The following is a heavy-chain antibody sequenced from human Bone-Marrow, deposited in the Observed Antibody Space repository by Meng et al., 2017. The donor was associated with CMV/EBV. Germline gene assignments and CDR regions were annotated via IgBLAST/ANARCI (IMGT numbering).Heavy chain of an antibody. V-gene: IGHV3-23*01. J-gene: IGHJ4*02. CDR3: AKGAIFGVTAPDY. CDR2: IRGSDGIA. CDR1: GFTFSTYT. D-gene: IGHD3-3*01. Sequence: GESLKISCAASGFTFSTYTMSWVRRAPGKGLEWVSRIRGSDGIASYADSVKGRFTISRDISQNTLYLQMNSLRAEDTGVYYCAKGAIFGVTAPDYWGQGTLVTVSS.